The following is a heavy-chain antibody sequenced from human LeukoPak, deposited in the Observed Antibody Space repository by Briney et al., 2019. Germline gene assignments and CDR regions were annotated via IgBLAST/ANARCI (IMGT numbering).Heavy chain of an antibody. V-gene: IGHV4-59*01. Sequence: PSETLSLTCTVSGGSISTYYWSWIRQPPGKGLEWIAYIYYTGTTTYNPSLKSRVTISIDTSRNQFSLNLNSVTAADTAVYYRARGRGDSRGTSFDYWGQGTLVTVSS. CDR2: IYYTGTT. CDR1: GGSISTYY. D-gene: IGHD3-22*01. CDR3: ARGRGDSRGTSFDY. J-gene: IGHJ4*02.